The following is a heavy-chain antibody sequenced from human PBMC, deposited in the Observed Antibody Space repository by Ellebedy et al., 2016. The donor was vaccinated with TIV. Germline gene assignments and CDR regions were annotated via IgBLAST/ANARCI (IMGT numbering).Heavy chain of an antibody. V-gene: IGHV4-4*02. Sequence: SETLSLTCEVSGDSITSGHWWSWVRQPPGKGLEWIGEISHSGGTNYNPSLKSRLTISVDKSKNQFSLRLTSVTAADTAVYYCARLGYDILQKGALGAFDYWGQGTLVTVSS. CDR1: GDSITSGHW. CDR2: ISHSGGT. D-gene: IGHD3-9*01. J-gene: IGHJ4*02. CDR3: ARLGYDILQKGALGAFDY.